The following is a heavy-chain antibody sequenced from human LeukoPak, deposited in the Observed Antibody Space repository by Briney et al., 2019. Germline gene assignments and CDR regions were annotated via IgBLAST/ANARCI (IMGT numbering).Heavy chain of an antibody. J-gene: IGHJ4*02. D-gene: IGHD2-21*01. V-gene: IGHV1-18*01. Sequence: ASVKVSCKASGYTLNIYGISWVRQAPGQGLEWMGWIGAYNGKTEYEQKFQGRVTMTTDTSTSTACMELRSLTSDDTAVYYCARDIGVSQFDYWGQGTLVTVSS. CDR3: ARDIGVSQFDY. CDR1: GYTLNIYG. CDR2: IGAYNGKT.